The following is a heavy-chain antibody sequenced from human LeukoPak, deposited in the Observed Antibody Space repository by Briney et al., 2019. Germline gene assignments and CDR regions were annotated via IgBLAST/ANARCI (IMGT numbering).Heavy chain of an antibody. V-gene: IGHV1-18*04. J-gene: IGHJ4*02. CDR1: GYTFSNYG. CDR3: ARHSGSGWLALGY. D-gene: IGHD6-19*01. CDR2: TSYNGNT. Sequence: ASVKVSCKASGYTFSNYGISWVRQAPGLGLEWMGWTSYNGNTNYAQKFQDRVTITTDTSTTTAYMELRSLESDDTAVYYCARHSGSGWLALGYWGQGTLVTVSS.